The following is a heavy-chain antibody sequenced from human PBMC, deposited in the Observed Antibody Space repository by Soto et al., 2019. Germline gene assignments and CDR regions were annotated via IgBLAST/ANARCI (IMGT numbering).Heavy chain of an antibody. V-gene: IGHV1-18*04. CDR3: ARLNSAYAVDY. CDR2: ISTWNDGK. CDR1: GYTFTSYG. Sequence: QVQLVQSGAEVKEPGASVKVSCKASGYTFTSYGFSWVRQAPGQGPEWMGWISTWNDGKTDAKKFQDRVTMTTDTSTSTAYMELRSLRSDDTAVYYCARLNSAYAVDYWGQGTLVTVSS. J-gene: IGHJ4*02. D-gene: IGHD3-22*01.